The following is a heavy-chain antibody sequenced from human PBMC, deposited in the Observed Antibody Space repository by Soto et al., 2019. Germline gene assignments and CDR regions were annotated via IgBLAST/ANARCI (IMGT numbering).Heavy chain of an antibody. CDR3: ASLTTGRVNWFDA. Sequence: SETLSLTCTVSGGSISSGAYYWSWIRQHPGKGLEWIGYIYYRGTTYYNPSLKSRITILVDTSKRQFSLKLTSLTAADTAVYYCASLTTGRVNWFDARGQGTRVTVSS. CDR2: IYYRGTT. D-gene: IGHD1-1*01. V-gene: IGHV4-31*03. CDR1: GGSISSGAYY. J-gene: IGHJ5*02.